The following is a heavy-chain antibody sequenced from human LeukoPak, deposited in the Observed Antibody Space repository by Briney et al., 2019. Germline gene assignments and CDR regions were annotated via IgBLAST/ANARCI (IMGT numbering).Heavy chain of an antibody. Sequence: SETLXLXXXXXGXXXXSYYWSWIRXPPGKGLEWIGYIYYSGSTNYSPSLKSRVTISVDTSKNQFSLKLSSVTAADTAVYYCARGYSGYDRYFDYWGQGTLVTVSS. J-gene: IGHJ4*02. V-gene: IGHV4-59*08. CDR2: IYYSGST. CDR1: GXXXXSYY. CDR3: ARGYSGYDRYFDY. D-gene: IGHD5-12*01.